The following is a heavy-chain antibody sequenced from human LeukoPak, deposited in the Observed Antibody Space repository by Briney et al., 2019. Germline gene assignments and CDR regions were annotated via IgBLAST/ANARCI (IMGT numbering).Heavy chain of an antibody. CDR2: IYYSGST. J-gene: IGHJ5*02. CDR3: ARAGSNYAGWFDP. CDR1: GGSISSYY. V-gene: IGHV4-59*01. D-gene: IGHD4-11*01. Sequence: SETLSLTCTVSGGSISSYYWSWIRQPPGKGLEWIGYIYYSGSTNYNPSLKSRVTISIDTSKNHFSLKLGSVTAADTAVYYCARAGSNYAGWFDPWGQGTLVTVSS.